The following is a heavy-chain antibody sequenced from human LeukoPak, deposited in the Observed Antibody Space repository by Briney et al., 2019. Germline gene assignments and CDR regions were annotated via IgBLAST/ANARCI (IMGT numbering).Heavy chain of an antibody. V-gene: IGHV3-74*01. Sequence: PGGSLRLSCAASGLTYSRYWMHCVRQAPGKGLVWVSHISSDGSTTRYADSVKGRFTISRDNAKSTLFLHMNSLRADDTAIYHCVRDRRSFSKWGQGTLVTVSS. CDR3: VRDRRSFSK. CDR1: GLTYSRYW. CDR2: ISSDGSTT. J-gene: IGHJ4*02. D-gene: IGHD1-26*01.